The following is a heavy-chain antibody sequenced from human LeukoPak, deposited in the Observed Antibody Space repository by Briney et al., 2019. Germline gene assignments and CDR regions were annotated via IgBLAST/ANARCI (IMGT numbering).Heavy chain of an antibody. J-gene: IGHJ4*02. CDR1: GYTLTELS. D-gene: IGHD5-12*01. V-gene: IGHV1-24*01. CDR2: FDPEDGET. CDR3: AAASSQLISYSGYAPFDY. Sequence: ASVKVSCKVSGYTLTELSMHWVRQAPGKGLEWMGGFDPEDGETIYAQKFQGRVTMTEDTSTDTAYMELSSLRSGDTAVYYCAAASSQLISYSGYAPFDYWGQGTLVTVSS.